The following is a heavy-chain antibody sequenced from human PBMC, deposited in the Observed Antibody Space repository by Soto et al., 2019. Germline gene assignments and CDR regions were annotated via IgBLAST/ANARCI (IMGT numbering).Heavy chain of an antibody. J-gene: IGHJ6*02. V-gene: IGHV5-51*01. CDR2: IYPGDSDT. D-gene: IGHD4-17*01. Sequence: PGESLKISCKGSGYSFTNYWIGWVRQMPGKGLEWMGIIYPGDSDTRYSPSFQGQVTISADWSISTAYLHWSSLRASDTAMYYCRRHPYGDYDVIGVWGQGTAVTVSS. CDR3: RRHPYGDYDVIGV. CDR1: GYSFTNYW.